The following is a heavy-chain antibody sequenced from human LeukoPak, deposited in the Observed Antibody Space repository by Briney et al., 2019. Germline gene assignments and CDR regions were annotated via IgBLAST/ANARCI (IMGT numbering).Heavy chain of an antibody. Sequence: SETLSLTCTVSGGSISSSSYYWGWIRQPPGKGLEWIGSIYCSGSTNYNPSLKSRVAISVDTSKNQFSLKLSSVTAADTAVYYCARDRTAANWYFDLWGRGTLVTVSS. J-gene: IGHJ2*01. CDR2: IYCSGST. V-gene: IGHV4-39*07. D-gene: IGHD1-1*01. CDR3: ARDRTAANWYFDL. CDR1: GGSISSSSYY.